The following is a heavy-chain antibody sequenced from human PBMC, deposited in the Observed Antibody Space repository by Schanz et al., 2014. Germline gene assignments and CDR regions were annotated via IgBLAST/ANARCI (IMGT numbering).Heavy chain of an antibody. CDR2: INPSGGST. V-gene: IGHV1-46*01. CDR3: ARDRVYSYGLPADY. Sequence: QVQLVQSGAEVRKPGSSVRVSCKASGYSFTGYYMHWVRQAPGQGLEWMGIINPSGGSTDYAQKFQGRVTMTRDTSTSTVYMELSSLRSEDTAVYYCARDRVYSYGLPADYWGQGTLVTVSS. CDR1: GYSFTGYY. J-gene: IGHJ4*02. D-gene: IGHD5-18*01.